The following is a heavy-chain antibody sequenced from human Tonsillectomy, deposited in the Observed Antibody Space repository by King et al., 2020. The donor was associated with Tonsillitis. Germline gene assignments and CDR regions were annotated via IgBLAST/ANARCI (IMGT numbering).Heavy chain of an antibody. J-gene: IGHJ6*03. D-gene: IGHD3-22*01. CDR2: IYTSGST. V-gene: IGHV4-61*02. CDR1: GGSISSGSYY. CDR3: ARADYYGSSAYSYLRGYYYYMDV. Sequence: QLQESGPGLVKPSQTLSLTCSVSGGSISSGSYYWSWMRQPAGKGLEWIGRIYTSGSTNYNPSLKSRVTMSVDTSKNQFSLKMSSVTAADTAVYYCARADYYGSSAYSYLRGYYYYMDVWGKGTTVTVS.